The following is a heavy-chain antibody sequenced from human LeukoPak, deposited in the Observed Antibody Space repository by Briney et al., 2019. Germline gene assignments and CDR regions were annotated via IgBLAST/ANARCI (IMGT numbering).Heavy chain of an antibody. Sequence: GGSLRLSCAASGFTFNKFAMSWVRQAPGKGLEWVSGIIENGGETYYADSVRGRFTISRDNSKNTLYLQMNSLRAEDTAVYYCTKDYEYNSNTWYFHWGRGTLVSVSS. D-gene: IGHD6-13*01. CDR3: TKDYEYNSNTWYFH. CDR1: GFTFNKFA. J-gene: IGHJ4*02. CDR2: IIENGGET. V-gene: IGHV3-23*01.